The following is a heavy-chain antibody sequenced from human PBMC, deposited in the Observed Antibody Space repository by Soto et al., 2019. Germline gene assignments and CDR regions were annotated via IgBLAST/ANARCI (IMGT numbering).Heavy chain of an antibody. V-gene: IGHV4-59*01. Sequence: SETLSLTCTVSGGSISSYYWSWIRQPPGKELKKIGYIYNSGSANYNPSHKRRVTISVDTSKNLFSLKLSSVTAADTAVYYCARDRGDIVVGVAEAFDIWGQGTMVTVSS. CDR3: ARDRGDIVVGVAEAFDI. D-gene: IGHD2-15*01. CDR1: GGSISSYY. CDR2: IYNSGSA. J-gene: IGHJ3*02.